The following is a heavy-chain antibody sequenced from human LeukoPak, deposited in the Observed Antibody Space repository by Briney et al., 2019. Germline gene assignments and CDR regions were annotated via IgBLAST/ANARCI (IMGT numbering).Heavy chain of an antibody. CDR2: ISSSSSYI. CDR3: ARDPGYCSSTSCYGGAFDI. J-gene: IGHJ3*02. D-gene: IGHD2-2*03. V-gene: IGHV3-21*01. Sequence: PGGSLGLSCAASGFTFSRYSMNWVRQAPGKGLEWVSSISSSSSYIYYADSVKGRFTISRDNAKNSLYLQMNSLRAEDTAVYYCARDPGYCSSTSCYGGAFDIWGQGTMVTVSS. CDR1: GFTFSRYS.